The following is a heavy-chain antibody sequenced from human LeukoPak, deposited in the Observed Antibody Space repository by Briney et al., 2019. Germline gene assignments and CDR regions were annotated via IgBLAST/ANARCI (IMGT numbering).Heavy chain of an antibody. CDR1: GLTFSSYA. CDR2: ISYDGSNK. CDR3: ARGLGGYNPHFDF. Sequence: PGRSLRLSCAASGLTFSSYAMHWVRQSPGKGLEWVALISYDGSNKYYADSVKGRFTISRDNSKNTLYLQMNSLGGEDTAVYYCARGLGGYNPHFDFWGQGTLVTVSS. J-gene: IGHJ4*02. V-gene: IGHV3-30-3*01. D-gene: IGHD5-24*01.